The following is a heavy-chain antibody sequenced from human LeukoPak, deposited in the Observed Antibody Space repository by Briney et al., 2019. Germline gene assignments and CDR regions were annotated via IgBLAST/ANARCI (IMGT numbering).Heavy chain of an antibody. CDR2: IGHHGSP. D-gene: IGHD2-2*01. CDR3: ARRYSTSPWYPGS. CDR1: GGSISSYY. Sequence: SETLSLTCTVSGGSISSYYWSWIRQPAGKGLEWIGEIGHHGSPNYNSSLKSRVTISLDTSKNQFSLNLNSVTAADTAVYYCARRYSTSPWYPGSWGQGTLVTVSS. J-gene: IGHJ5*02. V-gene: IGHV4-34*01.